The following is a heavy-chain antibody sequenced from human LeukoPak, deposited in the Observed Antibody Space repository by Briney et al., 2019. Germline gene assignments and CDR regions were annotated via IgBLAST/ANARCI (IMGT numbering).Heavy chain of an antibody. D-gene: IGHD2-15*01. CDR3: ARYCSGASCYSGVDY. CDR1: GFTFGSYM. J-gene: IGHJ4*02. CDR2: ISSNGGST. Sequence: WGSLRLSCAASGFTFGSYMMTWVRQTPGRGLEWVSTISSNGGSTYYADSVKGRFTISRDNSKNTLYLQMSSLRAEDTAIYYCARYCSGASCYSGVDYWGQGTLVPVSS. V-gene: IGHV3-23*01.